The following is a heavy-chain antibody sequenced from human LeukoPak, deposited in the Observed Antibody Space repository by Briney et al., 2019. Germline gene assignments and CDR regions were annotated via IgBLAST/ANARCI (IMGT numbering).Heavy chain of an antibody. Sequence: GGSLRLSCAASGFTFSSYAMHWVRQAPGKGLEWVALISYDGTNKYYADSVKGRFTISRDNSKNTLYLQMNSLRPDDTAVYYCARGHVLRYFDPLDYWGQGTLVTVSS. CDR1: GFTFSSYA. V-gene: IGHV3-30*04. J-gene: IGHJ4*02. D-gene: IGHD3-9*01. CDR3: ARGHVLRYFDPLDY. CDR2: ISYDGTNK.